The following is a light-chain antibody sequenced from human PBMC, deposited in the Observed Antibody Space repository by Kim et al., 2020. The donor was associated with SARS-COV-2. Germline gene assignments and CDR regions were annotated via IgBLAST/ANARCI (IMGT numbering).Light chain of an antibody. Sequence: GPLSLSPGERAPLSCRASQSVSSSYLAWYQQKPGQAPRLLIYGASSRATGSPDRFSGSGSGTDFTLTISRLEPEDFAVYYCQHSNTFGQGTKLEI. CDR2: GAS. J-gene: IGKJ2*01. CDR1: QSVSSSY. CDR3: QHSNT. V-gene: IGKV3-20*01.